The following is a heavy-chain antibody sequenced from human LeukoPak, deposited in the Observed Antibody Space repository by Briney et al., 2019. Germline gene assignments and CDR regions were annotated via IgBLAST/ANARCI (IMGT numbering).Heavy chain of an antibody. J-gene: IGHJ6*02. Sequence: GGSLRLSCAASGFPFSNFAMHWVRLAPGEGLEYVSGVSTGGDKTYYANSVKGRFTVSRDNSKNTVYLQMGSLRDEDMAVYYCARGRNDLSFLCLCYYGLDVWGQGTTVTVSS. CDR3: ARGRNDLSFLCLCYYGLDV. D-gene: IGHD2/OR15-2a*01. CDR2: VSTGGDKT. CDR1: GFPFSNFA. V-gene: IGHV3-64*01.